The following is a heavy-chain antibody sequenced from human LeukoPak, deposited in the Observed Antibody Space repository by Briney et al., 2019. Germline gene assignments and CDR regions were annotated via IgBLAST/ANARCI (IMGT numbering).Heavy chain of an antibody. Sequence: GGSLRLSCATSGFTISNYWMSWVRQAPGKGLEWVANIKQDGSDKYYVDSVKGRFTISRDNAKNSLFLQMNSLRAEDTAVYYCARDFFDKWGQGTLVTVSS. CDR2: IKQDGSDK. CDR3: ARDFFDK. J-gene: IGHJ4*02. V-gene: IGHV3-7*04. CDR1: GFTISNYW.